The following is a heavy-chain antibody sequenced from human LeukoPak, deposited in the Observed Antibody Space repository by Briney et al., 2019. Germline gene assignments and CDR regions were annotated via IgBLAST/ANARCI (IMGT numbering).Heavy chain of an antibody. J-gene: IGHJ3*02. Sequence: TSETLSLTCTVSGYSISSGYYWGWIRQPPGKGLEWIGSIYHSGRTFYNPSLKSRVTISVDTSKNQFSLELSSVTAADTAVYFCAREGLRLDAFDIWGQGTMVTVSS. CDR2: IYHSGRT. D-gene: IGHD4/OR15-4a*01. CDR1: GYSISSGYY. CDR3: AREGLRLDAFDI. V-gene: IGHV4-38-2*02.